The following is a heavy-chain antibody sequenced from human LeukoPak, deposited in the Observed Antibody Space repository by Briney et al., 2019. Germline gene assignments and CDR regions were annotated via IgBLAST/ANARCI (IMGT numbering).Heavy chain of an antibody. J-gene: IGHJ4*02. D-gene: IGHD3-22*01. CDR2: ISTYNGNT. V-gene: IGHV1-18*01. Sequence: ASVKVSCKASGGTFSSYAISWVRQAPGQGLEWMGWISTYNGNTNYAQKLQGRVTMTTDTSTSTAYMELRSLRSDDTAVYYCARHYDSSADYWGQGTLVTVSS. CDR3: ARHYDSSADY. CDR1: GGTFSSYA.